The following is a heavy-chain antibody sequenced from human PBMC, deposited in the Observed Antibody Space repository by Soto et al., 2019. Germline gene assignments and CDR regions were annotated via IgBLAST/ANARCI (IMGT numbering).Heavy chain of an antibody. D-gene: IGHD6-19*01. CDR3: ARGGEAVAGYYYSGLHV. CDR1: GGSISRSY. J-gene: IGHJ6*02. V-gene: IGHV4-59*01. Sequence: QVQLQESGPGLVKPSETLSLTCNVSGGSISRSYWIWIRQSPRTRPEWIGYIHYTGNARYNPSLTSRVTMSVDTSKNQFSLKLTSVTAADTGVYYCARGGEAVAGYYYSGLHVWGRGTTVTVSS. CDR2: IHYTGNA.